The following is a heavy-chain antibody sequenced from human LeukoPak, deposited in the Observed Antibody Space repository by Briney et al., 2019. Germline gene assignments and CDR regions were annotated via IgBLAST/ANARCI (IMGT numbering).Heavy chain of an antibody. V-gene: IGHV4-31*03. J-gene: IGHJ4*02. CDR2: IYYSGST. Sequence: SETLSLTCTVSGGPIGSGGYYWSWIRQHPGKGLEWIGYIYYSGSTYYNPSLKSRVTISVDTSKNQFSLKLRSVTAADTAVYYCARRRGNSSGFQGYYFDYWGQGTLVTVSS. CDR1: GGPIGSGGYY. D-gene: IGHD6-19*01. CDR3: ARRRGNSSGFQGYYFDY.